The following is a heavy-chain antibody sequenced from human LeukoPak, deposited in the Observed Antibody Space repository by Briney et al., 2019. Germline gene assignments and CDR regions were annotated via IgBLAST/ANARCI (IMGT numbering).Heavy chain of an antibody. J-gene: IGHJ6*02. CDR2: ISAYNGNT. V-gene: IGHV1-18*01. CDR3: ARKWIQLWFQDYYGMDV. Sequence: ASVKVSCKAPGYTFTSYGISWVRQAPGQGLEWMGWISAYNGNTNYAQKLQGRVTMTTDTSTSTAYMELRSLRSDDTAVYYCARKWIQLWFQDYYGMDVWGQGTTVTVSS. CDR1: GYTFTSYG. D-gene: IGHD5-18*01.